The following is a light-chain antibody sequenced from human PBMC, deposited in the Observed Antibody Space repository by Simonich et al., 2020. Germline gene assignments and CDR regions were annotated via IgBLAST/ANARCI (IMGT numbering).Light chain of an antibody. CDR3: QSYDSSNRV. V-gene: IGLV6-57*01. J-gene: IGLJ3*02. CDR2: EYN. CDR1: SGSIASNY. Sequence: NFMLTQPHSVSESPGKTVTISCTRSSGSIASNYVQWYQQRPGSSPTTVILEYNQSPSGVPDRFSGSIDSTSNSASLTISGLKTEDEADYYCQSYDSSNRVFGGGTKLTVL.